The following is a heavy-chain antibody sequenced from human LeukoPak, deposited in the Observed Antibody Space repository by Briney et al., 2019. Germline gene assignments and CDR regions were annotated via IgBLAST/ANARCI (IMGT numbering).Heavy chain of an antibody. CDR1: GYTFTSYG. V-gene: IGHV1-18*01. Sequence: GASVKVSCKASGYTFTSYGISWVRQAPGQGLEWMGWISDYNGNTNYAQKLQGRVTMTTDTSTSTAYMELRSLRSDDTAVYYCAREGYYDFWSGASDSYYYGMDVWGQGTTVTVSS. CDR2: ISDYNGNT. J-gene: IGHJ6*02. D-gene: IGHD3-3*01. CDR3: AREGYYDFWSGASDSYYYGMDV.